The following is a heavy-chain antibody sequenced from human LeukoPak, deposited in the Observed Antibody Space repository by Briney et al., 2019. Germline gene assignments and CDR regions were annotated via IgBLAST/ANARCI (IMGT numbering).Heavy chain of an antibody. CDR2: MNTNSGNT. D-gene: IGHD1-26*01. V-gene: IGHV1-8*02. CDR3: ARVHDQEPNGWFGP. Sequence: APVKVSCKASGYTFSSYDINWVRQATGQGLEWMGWMNTNSGNTGFAQKFKGRLTLTRDTSIGTAYMELSSLKPEDTAIYYCARVHDQEPNGWFGPWGQGTQVTVSS. CDR1: GYTFSSYD. J-gene: IGHJ5*02.